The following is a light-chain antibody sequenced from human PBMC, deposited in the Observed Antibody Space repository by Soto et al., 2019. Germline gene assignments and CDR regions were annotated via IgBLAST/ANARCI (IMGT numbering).Light chain of an antibody. Sequence: QSALTQPASVSGSPGQSITIPCTGTSGDVGSYNLVSWYQQHPGKAPKLLIYEVNERPSGVSNRFSGSKSGNTASLTISGIKHDDEADYYCCSYAGNSEVFGTGTKLTVL. CDR3: CSYAGNSEV. V-gene: IGLV2-23*02. J-gene: IGLJ1*01. CDR1: SGDVGSYNL. CDR2: EVN.